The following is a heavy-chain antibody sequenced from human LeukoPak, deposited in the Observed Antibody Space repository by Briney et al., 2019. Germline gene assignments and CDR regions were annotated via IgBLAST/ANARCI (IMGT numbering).Heavy chain of an antibody. CDR3: ASTYYYDSSGYYPNWFDP. J-gene: IGHJ5*02. Sequence: PSETLSLTCTVSGYSISSGYYWGWIRQPPGKGLEWIGSIYHSGSTYYNPSLKSRVTISVDTSKNQFSLKLSSVTAADTAVYYCASTYYYDSSGYYPNWFDPWGQGTLVTVSS. V-gene: IGHV4-38-2*02. CDR1: GYSISSGYY. CDR2: IYHSGST. D-gene: IGHD3-22*01.